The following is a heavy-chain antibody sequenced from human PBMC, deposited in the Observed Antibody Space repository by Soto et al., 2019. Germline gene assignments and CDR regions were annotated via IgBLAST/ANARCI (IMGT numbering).Heavy chain of an antibody. CDR2: INPSGGST. Sequence: ASVKVSCKASGYTFTSYYMHWVRQAPGQGLEWMGIINPSGGSTSYAQKFQGRVTMTRDTSTSTVYMELSSLRSEDTAVYYCARDPQLRFLEWLPQPDRWFDPWGQGTLVTVSS. J-gene: IGHJ5*02. V-gene: IGHV1-46*01. D-gene: IGHD3-3*01. CDR3: ARDPQLRFLEWLPQPDRWFDP. CDR1: GYTFTSYY.